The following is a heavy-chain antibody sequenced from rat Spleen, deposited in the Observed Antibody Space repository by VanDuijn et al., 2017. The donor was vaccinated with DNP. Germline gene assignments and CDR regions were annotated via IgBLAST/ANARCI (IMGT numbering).Heavy chain of an antibody. D-gene: IGHD1-4*01. V-gene: IGHV5-58*01. CDR1: GFTFSSYW. J-gene: IGHJ2*01. Sequence: EVQLVETGGGLVQPGRSLKLSCVASGFTFSSYWMYWIRQAPGKGLEWVASINTDGGSTYYPDSVKGRFTISRDNAENTVYLQMDSLRSEDTATYYGATHRDGYNSFDYWGQGVMVTVSS. CDR2: INTDGGST. CDR3: ATHRDGYNSFDY.